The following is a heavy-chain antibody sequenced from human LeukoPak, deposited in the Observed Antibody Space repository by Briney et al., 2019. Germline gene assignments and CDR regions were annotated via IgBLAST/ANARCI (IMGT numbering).Heavy chain of an antibody. J-gene: IGHJ4*02. D-gene: IGHD3-3*01. CDR3: ARDFLEDDY. V-gene: IGHV3-48*01. Sequence: PGGSLRLSCAASGFTFSNYNMNWVRQAPGKGLEWVSYISSSSSTIHYAETVKGRFTISRDNARNSPYLQMNSLRADDTAVYYCARDFLEDDYWGQGTLVTVSS. CDR2: ISSSSSTI. CDR1: GFTFSNYN.